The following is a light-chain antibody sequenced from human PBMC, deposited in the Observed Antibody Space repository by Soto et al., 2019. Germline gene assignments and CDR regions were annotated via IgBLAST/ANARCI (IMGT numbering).Light chain of an antibody. Sequence: EIVLTQSPATLSLSPGERATLSCRASQSVSNYLAWFQQKPGQAPRLLIYDASNRATGIPARFSGSGSGTDFTLTISSLAPEDCAVYYCQQRSSWPLLTFGGGTKVEL. CDR1: QSVSNY. CDR2: DAS. J-gene: IGKJ4*01. V-gene: IGKV3-11*01. CDR3: QQRSSWPLLT.